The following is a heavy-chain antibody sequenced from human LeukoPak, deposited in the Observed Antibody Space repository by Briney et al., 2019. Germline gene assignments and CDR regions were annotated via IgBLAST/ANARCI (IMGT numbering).Heavy chain of an antibody. D-gene: IGHD3-22*01. CDR1: GFTFSSYW. Sequence: GGSLRLSCAASGFTFSSYWMIWFRQAPGKGREGVANIKQDGSEKYYVDSVKGRFTISRDNAKNSLYLQMNSLRAEDTAVYYCATLADYYDSSGYSNYWGQGTLVTVSS. J-gene: IGHJ4*02. V-gene: IGHV3-7*01. CDR2: IKQDGSEK. CDR3: ATLADYYDSSGYSNY.